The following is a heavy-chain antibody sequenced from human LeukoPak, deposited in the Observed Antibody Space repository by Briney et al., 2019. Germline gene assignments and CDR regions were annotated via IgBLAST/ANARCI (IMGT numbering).Heavy chain of an antibody. V-gene: IGHV1-69*05. CDR1: GGTLSSYA. CDR3: ARKMGSSSGWHQVFDY. Sequence: GASVKVSCKASGGTLSSYAFSWVRQAPGHGLECMGGIIPIFGTVIYAQNLQGRVTMTTDTSTSTAYMELRSLRSDDTAVYYCARKMGSSSGWHQVFDYWGQGTLVTVSS. CDR2: IIPIFGTV. J-gene: IGHJ4*02. D-gene: IGHD6-19*01.